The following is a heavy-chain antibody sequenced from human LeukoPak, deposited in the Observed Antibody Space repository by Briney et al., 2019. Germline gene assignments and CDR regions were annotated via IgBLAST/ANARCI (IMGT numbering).Heavy chain of an antibody. Sequence: GGSLRLSCAASGFTFSSYGMHWVRQAPGKGLEWVAFIRYDGSNKYYADSVKGRFTISRDNSKNTLYLQMNSLRAEDTAVYYCAKDPASYYYDSSGYYYGGWGQGTLVTVSS. J-gene: IGHJ4*02. D-gene: IGHD3-22*01. V-gene: IGHV3-30*02. CDR2: IRYDGSNK. CDR3: AKDPASYYYDSSGYYYGG. CDR1: GFTFSSYG.